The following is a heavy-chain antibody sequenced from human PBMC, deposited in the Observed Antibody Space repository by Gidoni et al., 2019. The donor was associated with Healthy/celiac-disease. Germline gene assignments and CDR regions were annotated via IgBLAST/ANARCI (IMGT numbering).Heavy chain of an antibody. CDR1: GGTFSSYA. D-gene: IGHD3-22*01. CDR3: AERVVGYYGMDV. Sequence: QVQLVQSGAEVQTPGSSVKVSCKASGGTFSSYAISWVRQAPGQGLEWMGGIIPIFGTANYAQKFQGRGTITADESTSTAYMELSGLRSEDTAVYYCAERVVGYYGMDVWGQGTTVTVSS. V-gene: IGHV1-69*01. J-gene: IGHJ6*02. CDR2: IIPIFGTA.